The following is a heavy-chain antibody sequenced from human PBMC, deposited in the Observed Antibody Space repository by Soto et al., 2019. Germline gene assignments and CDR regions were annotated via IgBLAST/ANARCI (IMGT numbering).Heavy chain of an antibody. D-gene: IGHD3-22*01. V-gene: IGHV3-7*03. CDR3: ARVPYYYDSSGYSYGYFDL. Sequence: EVQLVESGGGLVQPGGSLRLSCAASGFTFSSYWMSWVRQAPGKGLEWVANIKQDGSEKYYVDSVKGRFTISRDNAKNSLYLQMNSLRAEDTAVYYCARVPYYYDSSGYSYGYFDLWGRGTLVTVSS. CDR1: GFTFSSYW. CDR2: IKQDGSEK. J-gene: IGHJ2*01.